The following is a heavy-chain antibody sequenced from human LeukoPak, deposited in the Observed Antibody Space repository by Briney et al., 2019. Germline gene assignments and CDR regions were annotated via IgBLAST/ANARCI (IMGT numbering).Heavy chain of an antibody. Sequence: GSLRLSCAASGFTFSSYSMNWVRQAPGKGLEWVSYISSSSSTIYYADSAKGRFTISRDNAKNSLYLQMNSLRAEDTAVYYCARESCSSTSCYTETGIDYWGQGTLVTVSS. V-gene: IGHV3-48*01. J-gene: IGHJ4*02. CDR1: GFTFSSYS. CDR2: ISSSSSTI. D-gene: IGHD2-2*02. CDR3: ARESCSSTSCYTETGIDY.